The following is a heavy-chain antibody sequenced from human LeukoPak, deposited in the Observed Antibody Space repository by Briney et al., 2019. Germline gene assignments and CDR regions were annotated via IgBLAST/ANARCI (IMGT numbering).Heavy chain of an antibody. V-gene: IGHV3-74*01. J-gene: IGHJ4*02. D-gene: IGHD3-22*01. CDR2: ISSDGSST. CDR1: GFTFSSYW. Sequence: GGPLRLSCAASGFTFSSYWMHWVRQAPGKGLVWVSRISSDGSSTDYADSVKGRFTISRDNAKNTLYLQMNSLRAEDTAVYYCASRIPYDSSSYWGQGTLVTVSS. CDR3: ASRIPYDSSSY.